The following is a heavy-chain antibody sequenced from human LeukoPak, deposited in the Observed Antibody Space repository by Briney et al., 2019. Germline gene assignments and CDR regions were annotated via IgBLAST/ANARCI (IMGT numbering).Heavy chain of an antibody. J-gene: IGHJ3*02. Sequence: GGSLRLSCAASGFTSSSYAMSWVRQAPGKGLEWVSAISGSGGSTYYADSVKGRFTISRDNSKNTLYLQMNSLRAEDTAVYYCAKDGARTYVGGAFDIWGQGTMVTVSS. CDR1: GFTSSSYA. CDR2: ISGSGGST. CDR3: AKDGARTYVGGAFDI. D-gene: IGHD4-23*01. V-gene: IGHV3-23*01.